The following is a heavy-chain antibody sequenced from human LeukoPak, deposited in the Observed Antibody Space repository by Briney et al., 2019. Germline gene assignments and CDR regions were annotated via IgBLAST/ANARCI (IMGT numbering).Heavy chain of an antibody. J-gene: IGHJ6*02. CDR3: ARELEGSYYYYGMDV. V-gene: IGHV3-7*01. CDR2: IKEDGSEK. D-gene: IGHD1-1*01. CDR1: GFTFSSYW. Sequence: PGGSLRLSCAASGFTFSSYWMNWVRQVPGKGLEWVANIKEDGSEKYYVDSVRGRFIISRDNAKSSLYLQMNSLSAEDTAVYYCARELEGSYYYYGMDVWGQGTTVTVSS.